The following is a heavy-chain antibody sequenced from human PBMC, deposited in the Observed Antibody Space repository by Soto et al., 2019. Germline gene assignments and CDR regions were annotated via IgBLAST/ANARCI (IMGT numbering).Heavy chain of an antibody. Sequence: SETLSLTCTVSGYSMATGGHYYNWLRQVPGKGLEGIGYVYYSGTTHYTPSLRARATISKNTPQNTLSLRRISVTAEEAALYYCGRGKDLLPPLLGFWGQGIQVTVSS. CDR2: VYYSGTT. CDR3: GRGKDLLPPLLGF. D-gene: IGHD2-15*01. CDR1: GYSMATGGHY. J-gene: IGHJ4*02. V-gene: IGHV4-31*03.